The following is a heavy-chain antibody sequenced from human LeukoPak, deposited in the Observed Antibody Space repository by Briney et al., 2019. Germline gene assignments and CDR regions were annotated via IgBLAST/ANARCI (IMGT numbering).Heavy chain of an antibody. CDR1: GDSISYFY. D-gene: IGHD1-26*01. CDR3: ARVHRGFPAGYYYYMDV. J-gene: IGHJ6*03. CDR2: ISASGST. Sequence: SETLSLTCTVSGDSISYFYWSWIRQAAGKGLEWIGRISASGSTDYNASLKSRVTMSVDTSKNQLSLKVISVTAADTAVYYCARVHRGFPAGYYYYMDVWGKGTTVTVSS. V-gene: IGHV4-4*07.